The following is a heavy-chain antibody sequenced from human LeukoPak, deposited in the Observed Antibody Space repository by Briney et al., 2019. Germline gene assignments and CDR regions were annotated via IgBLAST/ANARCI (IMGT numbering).Heavy chain of an antibody. Sequence: GGSLKTSCKGSGYRFTSYWISWVRQVPGKGLEWVGRIDPSDSYTNYSPSFQGHVTISADKSISTAYLQWSSLKASDTAMYYCASRLGYCSGGSCYDYWGQGTLVTVSS. J-gene: IGHJ4*02. D-gene: IGHD2-15*01. V-gene: IGHV5-10-1*01. CDR1: GYRFTSYW. CDR2: IDPSDSYT. CDR3: ASRLGYCSGGSCYDY.